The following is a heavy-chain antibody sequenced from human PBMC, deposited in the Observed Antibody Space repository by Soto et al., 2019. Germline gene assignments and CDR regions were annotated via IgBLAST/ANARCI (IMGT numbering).Heavy chain of an antibody. D-gene: IGHD6-19*01. CDR2: MNPNSGNT. CDR1: GYTFTSYD. V-gene: IGHV1-8*01. J-gene: IGHJ6*03. CDR3: ARRRRDRSGWYSDFYMDV. Sequence: QVQLVQSGAEVKKPGASVKVSCKASGYTFTSYDIDWVRQATGQGLEWMGWMNPNSGNTGYAQKFQGRVTMTRNTSISTAYMELSSLRSEDTAVYYCARRRRDRSGWYSDFYMDVWGKGTTVTVSS.